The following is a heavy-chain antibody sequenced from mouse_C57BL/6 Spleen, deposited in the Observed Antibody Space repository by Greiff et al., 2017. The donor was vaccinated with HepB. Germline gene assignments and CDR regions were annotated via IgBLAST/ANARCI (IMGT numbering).Heavy chain of an antibody. D-gene: IGHD2-3*01. CDR3: ARPHDGYYSYWYFDV. CDR2: ISSGSSTI. Sequence: EVQVVESGGGLVKPGGSLKLSCAASGFTFSDYGMHWVRQAPEKGLEWVAYISSGSSTIYYADTVKGRFTISRDNAKNTLFLQMTSLRSEDTAMYYCARPHDGYYSYWYFDVWGTGTTVTVSS. V-gene: IGHV5-17*01. J-gene: IGHJ1*03. CDR1: GFTFSDYG.